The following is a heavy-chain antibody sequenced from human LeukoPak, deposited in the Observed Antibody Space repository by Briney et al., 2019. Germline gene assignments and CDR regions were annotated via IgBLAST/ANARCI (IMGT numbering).Heavy chain of an antibody. D-gene: IGHD3-10*01. V-gene: IGHV3-23*01. CDR3: AKDRVVRGVRGAFDI. J-gene: IGHJ3*02. Sequence: GGSLRLSCAASGFTFSSYAMSWVRQAPGKGLEWVSAISGSGGSTYYADSVKGRFTISRDNSKNTLYLRMNSLRAEDTAVYYCAKDRVVRGVRGAFDIWGQGTMVTVSS. CDR2: ISGSGGST. CDR1: GFTFSSYA.